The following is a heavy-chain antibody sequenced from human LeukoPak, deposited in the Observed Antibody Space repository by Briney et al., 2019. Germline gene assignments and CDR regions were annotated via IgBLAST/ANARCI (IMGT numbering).Heavy chain of an antibody. J-gene: IGHJ4*02. CDR3: ARVALGYSYGSNDY. Sequence: PSGTLSLTCAVSGGSISSSNWWSWVRQPPGKGLEWIGEIYHSGSTNYNPSLKSRVTISVDKSKNQFSLKLSSVTAADTAVYYCARVALGYSYGSNDYWGQGTLVTVSS. V-gene: IGHV4-4*02. CDR1: GGSISSSNW. CDR2: IYHSGST. D-gene: IGHD5-18*01.